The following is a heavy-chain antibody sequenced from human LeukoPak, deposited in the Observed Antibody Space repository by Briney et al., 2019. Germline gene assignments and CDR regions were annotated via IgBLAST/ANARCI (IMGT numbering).Heavy chain of an antibody. CDR3: ARDLGAAAGHYMDV. Sequence: SVKVSCKASGGTFSTFGISWVRQAPGQGLEWMGGIIPMSGTVNNAQKFQGRVTITADKSTGTAYMELSSLRSDDTAVYYCARDLGAAAGHYMDVWGKGTTVTISS. J-gene: IGHJ6*03. D-gene: IGHD6-13*01. CDR2: IIPMSGTV. V-gene: IGHV1-69*06. CDR1: GGTFSTFG.